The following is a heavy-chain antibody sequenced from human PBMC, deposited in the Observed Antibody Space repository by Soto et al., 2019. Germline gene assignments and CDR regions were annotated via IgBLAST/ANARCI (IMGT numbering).Heavy chain of an antibody. Sequence: PSETLSLTCAVYGGSFSGYYWSWIRQPPGKGLEWIGEINHSGSTNYNPSLKSRVTISVDTSKNQFSLKLSAVTAADTAVYYCARDPYYDYAWGSYRPYYYYGMDVWGQGTTVTVSS. CDR3: ARDPYYDYAWGSYRPYYYYGMDV. V-gene: IGHV4-34*01. D-gene: IGHD3-16*02. CDR2: INHSGST. CDR1: GGSFSGYY. J-gene: IGHJ6*02.